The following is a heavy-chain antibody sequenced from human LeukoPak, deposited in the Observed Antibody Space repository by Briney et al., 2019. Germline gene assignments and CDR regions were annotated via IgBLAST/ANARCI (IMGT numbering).Heavy chain of an antibody. Sequence: ASVKVSCKASGYTLTGYYMHWVRQAPGQGLEWMGWINPNSGGTNYAQKFQGRVTMTRDTSISTAYMELSRLRSDDTAVYYCARVRGYSGYDSGYWGQGTLVTVSS. D-gene: IGHD5-12*01. CDR1: GYTLTGYY. V-gene: IGHV1-2*02. CDR2: INPNSGGT. CDR3: ARVRGYSGYDSGY. J-gene: IGHJ4*02.